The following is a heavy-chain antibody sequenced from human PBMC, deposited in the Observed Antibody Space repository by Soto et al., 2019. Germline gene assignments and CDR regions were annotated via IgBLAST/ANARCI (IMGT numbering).Heavy chain of an antibody. CDR2: IFYSGST. V-gene: IGHV4-59*01. CDR1: GGSINSYY. J-gene: IGHJ4*02. CDR3: VRGSPVRANRNFDY. Sequence: QVQLQESGPGLVKPSETLSLTCTVSGGSINSYYWNWIRQPPGKGLEWVGYIFYSGSTNHNPSLKSRITISIHPSTNQFFLKFSSVTAAETAVYYCVRGSPVRANRNFDYSGQGTLVTVSS. D-gene: IGHD3-22*01.